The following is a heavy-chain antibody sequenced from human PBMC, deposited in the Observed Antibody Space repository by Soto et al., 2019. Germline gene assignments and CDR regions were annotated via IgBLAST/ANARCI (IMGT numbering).Heavy chain of an antibody. Sequence: SETLSLTCTVSGDSISNYYWTWIRQPPGKGLEWIGCFYNSGNTVYNPSLKSRVTISVDTSKNQFSLKLSPVTAADTAVYYCARSGYSYGPNPLLYWGQGTLVTVSS. CDR1: GDSISNYY. V-gene: IGHV4-59*12. CDR3: ARSGYSYGPNPLLY. J-gene: IGHJ4*02. D-gene: IGHD5-18*01. CDR2: FYNSGNT.